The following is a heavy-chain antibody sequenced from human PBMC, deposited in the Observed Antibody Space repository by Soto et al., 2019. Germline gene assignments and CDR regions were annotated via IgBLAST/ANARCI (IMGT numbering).Heavy chain of an antibody. CDR2: IGASGGFT. CDR1: GFTFSSFV. J-gene: IGHJ4*02. D-gene: IGHD1-7*01. Sequence: PGGSLRLSCAASGFTFSSFVMNWVRQAPGKGLEWVSTIGASGGFTNYADSVKGRFTISRDNSKNTFYLQMNSLRVEDTAVYYCAKEMVTGTRPFDYWGQGTLVTVSS. CDR3: AKEMVTGTRPFDY. V-gene: IGHV3-23*01.